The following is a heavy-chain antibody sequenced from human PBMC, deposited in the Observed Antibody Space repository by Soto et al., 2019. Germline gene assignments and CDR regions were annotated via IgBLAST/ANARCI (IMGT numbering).Heavy chain of an antibody. V-gene: IGHV1-46*01. Sequence: ASVKVSCKASGYTFTSYYMHWVRQAPGQGLEWMGIINPSGGSTRYAQKFQGRVTMTRDTSTSTVYMEMSSLRSEDTAVYYCARGYSSGWYVGVSYFDYWGQGTLVTVSS. CDR3: ARGYSSGWYVGVSYFDY. J-gene: IGHJ4*02. CDR2: INPSGGST. D-gene: IGHD6-19*01. CDR1: GYTFTSYY.